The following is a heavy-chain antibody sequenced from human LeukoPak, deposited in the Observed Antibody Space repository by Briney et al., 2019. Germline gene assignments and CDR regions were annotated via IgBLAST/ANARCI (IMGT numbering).Heavy chain of an antibody. CDR3: ARSFSGLDDFDY. V-gene: IGHV3-53*01. J-gene: IGHJ4*02. Sequence: PGGSLRLSCAASGFTVSSNYMSWVRQAPGKGLEWVSVIYSGGSTYYADSVKGRFTISRDNSKNTLYLQMNSLRAEDTAVYYCARSFSGLDDFDYWGQGTLVTVSS. CDR1: GFTVSSNY. D-gene: IGHD3/OR15-3a*01. CDR2: IYSGGST.